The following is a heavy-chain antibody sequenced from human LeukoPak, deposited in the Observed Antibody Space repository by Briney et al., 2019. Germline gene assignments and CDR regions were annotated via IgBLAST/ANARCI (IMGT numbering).Heavy chain of an antibody. CDR2: ISWNSGSI. V-gene: IGHV3-9*01. J-gene: IGHJ4*02. CDR1: GFTFDDYA. CDR3: AKDIRVRSSSYFDY. D-gene: IGHD6-13*01. Sequence: GGSLRLSCAASGFTFDDYAMRWVRQAPGKGLEWVSGISWNSGSIGYADSVKGRFTISRDNAKNSLYLQMNSLRAEDTALYYCAKDIRVRSSSYFDYWGQGTLVTVSS.